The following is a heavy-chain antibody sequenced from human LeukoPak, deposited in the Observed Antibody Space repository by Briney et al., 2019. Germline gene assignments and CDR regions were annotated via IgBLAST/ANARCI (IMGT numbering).Heavy chain of an antibody. Sequence: GGSLRLSCVASGFTFSNYAMSWVRQAPGKGLEWVSGISGSGATGYYADSVKGRFTISRDNPKNTLYLQMNSLRAEDTAVYYCATDDKKTISEYNWFDPWGQGTLVTVSS. J-gene: IGHJ5*02. D-gene: IGHD1-1*01. V-gene: IGHV3-23*01. CDR2: ISGSGATG. CDR3: ATDDKKTISEYNWFDP. CDR1: GFTFSNYA.